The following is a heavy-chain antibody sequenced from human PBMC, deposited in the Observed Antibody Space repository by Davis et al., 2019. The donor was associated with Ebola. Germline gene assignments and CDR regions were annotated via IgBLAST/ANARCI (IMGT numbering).Heavy chain of an antibody. J-gene: IGHJ6*02. V-gene: IGHV3-23*01. CDR3: AKGIAAAGRIYYYGMDV. CDR2: ISASGITT. Sequence: PGGSLRLSCAASGFTFSSYAMSWVRLAPGKGLEWVSTISASGITTYYADSVKGRFTISRDKFKNTLYLQMNTLKAEDTAVYYCAKGIAAAGRIYYYGMDVWGQGTTVTVS. D-gene: IGHD6-13*01. CDR1: GFTFSSYA.